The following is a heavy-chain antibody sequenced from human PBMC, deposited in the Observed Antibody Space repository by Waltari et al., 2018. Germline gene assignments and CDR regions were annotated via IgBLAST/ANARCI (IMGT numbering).Heavy chain of an antibody. D-gene: IGHD2-21*02. V-gene: IGHV3-30*02. CDR3: ASDGP. CDR2: IRYDGSNK. CDR1: GFTFSSYG. Sequence: QVQLVESGGGVVQPGGSLRLSCAASGFTFSSYGMHWVRQAPGKGLVWVALIRYDGSNKYYADSVKGRFTIARDNAKNSLYLQMNSLRAEDTAVYYCASDGPWGQGTLVTVSS. J-gene: IGHJ5*02.